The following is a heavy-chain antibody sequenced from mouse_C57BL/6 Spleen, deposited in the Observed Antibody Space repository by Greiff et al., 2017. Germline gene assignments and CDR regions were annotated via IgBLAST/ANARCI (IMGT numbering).Heavy chain of an antibody. CDR3: ARGDYYYGSTYWYFDV. CDR2: IYPSDSET. V-gene: IGHV1-61*01. CDR1: GYTFTSYW. Sequence: QVQLQQPGAELVRPGSSVKLSCKASGYTFTSYWMDWVKQRPGQGLEWIGNIYPSDSETHYNQKFKDKATLTVDKSSSTAYMQLSSLTSEDSAVYYCARGDYYYGSTYWYFDVWGTGTTVTVSS. J-gene: IGHJ1*03. D-gene: IGHD1-1*01.